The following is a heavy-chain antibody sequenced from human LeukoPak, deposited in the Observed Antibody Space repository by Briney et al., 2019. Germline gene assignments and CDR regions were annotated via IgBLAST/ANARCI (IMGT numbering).Heavy chain of an antibody. Sequence: SETLSLTCAVSGGSISSGGYSWSWIRQHPGKGLEWIGYIYYSGSTYYNPSLKSRVTISVDTSKNQFSLKLSSVTAADTAVYYCARASGSFYMDAFDIWGQGTMVTVSS. CDR1: GGSISSGGYS. J-gene: IGHJ3*02. D-gene: IGHD2-15*01. CDR3: ARASGSFYMDAFDI. V-gene: IGHV4-31*11. CDR2: IYYSGST.